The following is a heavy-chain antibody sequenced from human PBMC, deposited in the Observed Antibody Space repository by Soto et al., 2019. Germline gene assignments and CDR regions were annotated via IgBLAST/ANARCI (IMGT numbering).Heavy chain of an antibody. CDR1: GGSFSGYY. CDR3: ARDLRQLIVPKGVRWFDP. CDR2: INHSGST. Sequence: SETLSLTCAVYGGSFSGYYWSWIRQPPGKGLEWIGEINHSGSTNYNPSLKSRVTISVDTSKNQFSLKLSSVTAADTAVYYCARDLRQLIVPKGVRWFDPWGQGTLVTVSS. V-gene: IGHV4-34*01. D-gene: IGHD3-22*01. J-gene: IGHJ5*02.